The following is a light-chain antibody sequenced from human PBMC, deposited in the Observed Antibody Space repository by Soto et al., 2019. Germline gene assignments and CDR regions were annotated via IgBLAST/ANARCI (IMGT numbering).Light chain of an antibody. CDR3: GTWDSSLSVYV. CDR2: DNN. Sequence: QSALTQPPSVSAAPGQKVTISCSGTSSNIGNNYVSWYQQLPGTAPKLLIYDNNKRPSGIPDRFSGSKSGTSATLGITGLQTGDEADYYCGTWDSSLSVYVFGTGTKV. J-gene: IGLJ1*01. CDR1: SSNIGNNY. V-gene: IGLV1-51*01.